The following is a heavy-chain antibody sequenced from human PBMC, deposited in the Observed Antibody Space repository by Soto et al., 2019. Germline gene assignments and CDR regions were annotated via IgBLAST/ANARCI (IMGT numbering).Heavy chain of an antibody. CDR2: IYYSGST. V-gene: IGHV4-39*01. CDR3: ARHRDNYYYYYYMDV. CDR1: GGSISSSSYY. Sequence: PSETLSLTCTVSGGSISSSSYYWGWIRQPPGKGLEWIGSIYYSGSTYYNPSLKSRVTISVDTSKNQLSLKLSSVTAADTAVYYCARHRDNYYYYYYMDVWGKGTTVTVSS. J-gene: IGHJ6*03.